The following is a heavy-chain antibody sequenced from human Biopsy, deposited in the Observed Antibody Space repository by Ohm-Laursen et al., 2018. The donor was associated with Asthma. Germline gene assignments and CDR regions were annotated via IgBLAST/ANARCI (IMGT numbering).Heavy chain of an antibody. CDR3: ARRGGVRRYFDY. CDR2: IYYIGST. CDR1: GGSISSGAYY. D-gene: IGHD3-16*01. V-gene: IGHV4-30-4*02. Sequence: SDTLSLTCTASGGSISSGAYYWSWVRQPPGKGLEWIGYIYYIGSTYYNPSLKSRVAISLDTFKSQFSLKLSSVTAADTAVYFCARRGGVRRYFDYWGQGTLVTVSS. J-gene: IGHJ4*02.